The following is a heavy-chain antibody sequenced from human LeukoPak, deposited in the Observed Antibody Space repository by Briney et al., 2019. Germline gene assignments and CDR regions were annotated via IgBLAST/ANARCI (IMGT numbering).Heavy chain of an antibody. Sequence: SETRSLTCTVSGGSISSYYWSWIRQPPGKGLEWIGYIYYSGSTNYNPSLKSRVTISVDTSKNQFSLKLSSVTAADTAVYYCARGGPSYYDILTGYYMGMFGNWFDPWGQGTLVTVSP. CDR1: GGSISSYY. V-gene: IGHV4-59*01. D-gene: IGHD3-9*01. J-gene: IGHJ5*02. CDR2: IYYSGST. CDR3: ARGGPSYYDILTGYYMGMFGNWFDP.